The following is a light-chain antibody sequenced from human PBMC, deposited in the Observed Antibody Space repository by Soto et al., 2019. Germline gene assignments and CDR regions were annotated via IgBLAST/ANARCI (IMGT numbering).Light chain of an antibody. V-gene: IGKV3-20*01. CDR2: AAS. J-gene: IGKJ2*01. CDR1: RSFSSSY. CDR3: QQYGSSPPYT. Sequence: EIVLTQSPDTVSLSPGERATLSCRASRSFSSSYLAWYQQKPGQAPRLLIYAASSRATGIPDRFSGSKSGTDFTLTISRLEPEDAAGYYCQQYGSSPPYTFGQGTKLEI.